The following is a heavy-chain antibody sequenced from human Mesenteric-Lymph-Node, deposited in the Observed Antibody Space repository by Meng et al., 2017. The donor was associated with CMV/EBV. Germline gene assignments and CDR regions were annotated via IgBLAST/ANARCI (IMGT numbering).Heavy chain of an antibody. CDR2: IIPIFGTA. D-gene: IGHD3-3*01. CDR1: GDTFSSYA. CDR3: ARGRITIFGVVRDGMDV. Sequence: SVKVSCKASGDTFSSYAISWVRQAPGQGLEWMGGIIPIFGTANYAQKFQGRVTITTDESTSTAYMELSSLRSEDTAVYYCARGRITIFGVVRDGMDVWGQGTTVTVSS. V-gene: IGHV1-69*05. J-gene: IGHJ6*02.